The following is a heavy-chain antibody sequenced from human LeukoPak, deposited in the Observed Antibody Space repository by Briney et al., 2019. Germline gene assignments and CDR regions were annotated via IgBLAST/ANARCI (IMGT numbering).Heavy chain of an antibody. CDR3: AKDLDYFTQYAFDI. CDR1: GFTFSDYG. D-gene: IGHD2/OR15-2a*01. Sequence: GESLKISCAASGFTFSDYGLHWVRQAPGKGLEWVAVMSYDGSNKYYADSVRGRFTISRDNSKNTLYLQMNSLRAEDTAVYYCAKDLDYFTQYAFDIWGQGTMVTVSS. J-gene: IGHJ3*02. V-gene: IGHV3-30*18. CDR2: MSYDGSNK.